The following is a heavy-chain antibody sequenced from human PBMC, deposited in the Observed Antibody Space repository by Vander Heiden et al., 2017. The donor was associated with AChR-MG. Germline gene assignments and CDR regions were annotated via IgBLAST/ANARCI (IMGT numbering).Heavy chain of an antibody. CDR3: AKDQAQGGSYWGIDD. V-gene: IGHV3-23*01. Sequence: EVQLLESGGNLIQPGGSLRLSCAASGFTFTNYAMNWVRQAPGKGLEWVSTITSSGSGGDTYYADSVKGRFTISRDKSRSSLYLQMNSLRDEDTAIYYCAKDQAQGGSYWGIDDWGQGTLVTVSS. J-gene: IGHJ4*02. CDR1: GFTFTNYA. D-gene: IGHD1-26*01. CDR2: ITSSGSGGDT.